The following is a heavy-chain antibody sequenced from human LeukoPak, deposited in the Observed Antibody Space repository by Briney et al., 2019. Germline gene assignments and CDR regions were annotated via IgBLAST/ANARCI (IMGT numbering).Heavy chain of an antibody. J-gene: IGHJ4*02. Sequence: GRSLRLSCAASGFTFSSYAMHWVRQAPGKGLEWVAVISYDGSNKYYADSVKDRFTISRDNSKNTLYLQMNSLRAEGTAVYYCARDRQHYDFWSGYSDYWGQGTLVTVSS. CDR3: ARDRQHYDFWSGYSDY. CDR2: ISYDGSNK. CDR1: GFTFSSYA. V-gene: IGHV3-30*01. D-gene: IGHD3-3*01.